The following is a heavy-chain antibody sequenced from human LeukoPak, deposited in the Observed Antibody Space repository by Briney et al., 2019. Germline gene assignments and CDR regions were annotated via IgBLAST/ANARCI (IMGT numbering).Heavy chain of an antibody. CDR2: IIPIFGTA. D-gene: IGHD3-3*01. CDR1: GYTFTSYY. J-gene: IGHJ5*02. V-gene: IGHV1-69*13. Sequence: GASVKVSCKASGYTFTSYYMHWVRQAPGQGLEWMGGIIPIFGTANYAQKFQGRVTITADESTSTAYMELSSLRSEDTAVYYCARGPHYDFWSGYYLLWFNPPYWFDPWGQGTLVTVSS. CDR3: ARGPHYDFWSGYYLLWFNPPYWFDP.